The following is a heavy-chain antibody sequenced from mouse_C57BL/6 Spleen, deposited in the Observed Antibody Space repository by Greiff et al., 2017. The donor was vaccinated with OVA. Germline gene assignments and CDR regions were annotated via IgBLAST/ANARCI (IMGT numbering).Heavy chain of an antibody. CDR3: ARSEGLLWLRRGVAY. D-gene: IGHD2-2*01. J-gene: IGHJ3*01. V-gene: IGHV1-69*01. CDR2: IDPSDSYT. CDR1: GYTFTSYW. Sequence: QVQLQQPGAELVMPGASVKLSCKASGYTFTSYWMHWVKQRPGQGLEWIGEIDPSDSYTNYNQKFKGKSTLTVDKSSSPAYMQLSSLTSEDSAVYYCARSEGLLWLRRGVAYWGQGTLVTVSA.